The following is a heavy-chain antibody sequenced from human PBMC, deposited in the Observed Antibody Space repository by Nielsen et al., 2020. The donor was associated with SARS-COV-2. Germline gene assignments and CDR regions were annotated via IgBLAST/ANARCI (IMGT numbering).Heavy chain of an antibody. J-gene: IGHJ4*02. Sequence: WIRQPPGKGLEWIGYIYYSGSTYYNPSLKSRVTISVDTSKNQFSLKLSSVTAADTAVYYCARVEWELLYFDYWGQRTLVTVSS. CDR2: IYYSGST. D-gene: IGHD1-26*01. CDR3: ARVEWELLYFDY. V-gene: IGHV4-31*02.